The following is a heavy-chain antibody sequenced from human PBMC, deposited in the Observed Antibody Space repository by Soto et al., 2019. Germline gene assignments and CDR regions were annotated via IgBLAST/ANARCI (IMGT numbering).Heavy chain of an antibody. V-gene: IGHV1-69*01. CDR3: AGGRIVVVGSRAYYGMDV. Sequence: QVHLLLQSGAEVKKPGSSVKVSCKASGGTPSNSAISWVRQAPGQGLEWVGGIIPVFGLVKYAQNFQGRVTIPADESTNTAYMELSSLRPEDTAVYYCAGGRIVVVGSRAYYGMDVWGQGPTVTVSS. J-gene: IGHJ6*02. CDR2: IIPVFGLV. CDR1: GGTPSNSA. D-gene: IGHD3-22*01.